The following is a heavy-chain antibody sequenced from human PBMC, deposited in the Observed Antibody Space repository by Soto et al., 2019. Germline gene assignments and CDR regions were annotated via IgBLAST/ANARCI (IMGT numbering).Heavy chain of an antibody. D-gene: IGHD1-26*01. V-gene: IGHV3-30*03. CDR3: ASGATTGRNYYYGMDV. J-gene: IGHJ6*02. Sequence: QVQLVESGGGVVQPGRSLRLSCAASGFTFSSYGMHWVRQAPGKGLEWVAVISYDGSNKYYADSVKGRFTISRDNFKNTLYLQMDSLRAEDTAGYYCASGATTGRNYYYGMDVWGQGTTVTVSS. CDR1: GFTFSSYG. CDR2: ISYDGSNK.